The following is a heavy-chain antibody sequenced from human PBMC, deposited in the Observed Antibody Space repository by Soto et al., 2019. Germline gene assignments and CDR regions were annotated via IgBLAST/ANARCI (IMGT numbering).Heavy chain of an antibody. CDR2: MGTAGDT. J-gene: IGHJ5*02. CDR1: GFTFSSYD. CDR3: ARGGKWRNRFDP. D-gene: IGHD1-1*01. V-gene: IGHV3-13*01. Sequence: PGGSLRLSCAASGFTFSSYDMHWVRQATGKGLEWVSAMGTAGDTYYPGSVKGRFTISRENAKNSLYLQMNSLRAGDTAVYYCARGGKWRNRFDPWGQGTLVTVSS.